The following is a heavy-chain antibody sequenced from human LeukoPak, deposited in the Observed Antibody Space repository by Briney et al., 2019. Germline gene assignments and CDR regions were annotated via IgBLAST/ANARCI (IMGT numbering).Heavy chain of an antibody. V-gene: IGHV1-2*02. CDR3: ARDPGDGYNFDY. J-gene: IGHJ4*02. CDR1: GYTFTGYY. Sequence: ASVKVSCKASGYTFTGYYMHWVRQAPGQGLEWMGWINPNSGGTNYAQKFQGRVTMTRDTSISTAYMELSRLRSDDTAVYYCARDPGDGYNFDYWGQGTLVTDSS. D-gene: IGHD5-24*01. CDR2: INPNSGGT.